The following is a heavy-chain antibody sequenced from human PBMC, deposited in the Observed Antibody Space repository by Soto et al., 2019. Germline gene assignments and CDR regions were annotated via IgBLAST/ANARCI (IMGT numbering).Heavy chain of an antibody. CDR3: VKDYSHGRFPDY. CDR1: GFAFRDST. CDR2: STYTGDTP. D-gene: IGHD1-26*01. V-gene: IGHV3-64D*06. Sequence: VQLVESGGGLVRPGGSLRLSCSASGFAFRDSTMHWVRQAPGRGLEQLGTSTYTGDTPYYADSAKGRFTISRDNSQSTLYLQMSSLRPEDTGVYFCVKDYSHGRFPDYWGQGTLVTVSS. J-gene: IGHJ4*02.